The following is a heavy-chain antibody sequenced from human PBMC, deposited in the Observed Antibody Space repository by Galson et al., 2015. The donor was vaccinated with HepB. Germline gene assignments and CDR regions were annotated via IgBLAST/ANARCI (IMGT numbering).Heavy chain of an antibody. CDR2: FDPEDGET. V-gene: IGHV1-24*01. J-gene: IGHJ4*02. CDR3: ATLHSSGWSPYFDY. CDR1: GYNLTELS. Sequence: SVKVSCKVSGYNLTELSMHWVRQAPGKGLEWMGGFDPEDGETIYAQKFQGRVTMTEDTSTDTAYMELSSLRSEDTAVYYCATLHSSGWSPYFDYWGQGTLVTVSS. D-gene: IGHD6-19*01.